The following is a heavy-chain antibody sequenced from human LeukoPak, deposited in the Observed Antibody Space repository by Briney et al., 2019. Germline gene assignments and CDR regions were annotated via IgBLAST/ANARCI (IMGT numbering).Heavy chain of an antibody. CDR3: GGDYFRGGAFDI. Sequence: GRSLRLSCAASGFTFSSYGMHWVRQAPGKGLEWVAVISYDGSNKYYADSVKGRFTISRDKSKNTLYLQMNSLRAEDTAVYYCGGDYFRGGAFDIWGQGTMVTVSS. D-gene: IGHD4-17*01. J-gene: IGHJ3*02. CDR2: ISYDGSNK. CDR1: GFTFSSYG. V-gene: IGHV3-30*03.